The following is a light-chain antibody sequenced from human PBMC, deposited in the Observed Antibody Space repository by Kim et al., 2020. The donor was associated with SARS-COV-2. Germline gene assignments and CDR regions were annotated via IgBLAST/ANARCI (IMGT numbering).Light chain of an antibody. V-gene: IGLV2-14*03. J-gene: IGLJ3*02. CDR3: SSYTTNTTWV. CDR2: DVN. CDR1: SSDIGYYNY. Sequence: GQSITISCTGTSSDIGYYNYVCWYQQHPGKAPKLMIYDVNKWPSGVSNRFSGSKSGHTASLTISGLQAEDEADYFCSSYTTNTTWVFGGGTQLTVL.